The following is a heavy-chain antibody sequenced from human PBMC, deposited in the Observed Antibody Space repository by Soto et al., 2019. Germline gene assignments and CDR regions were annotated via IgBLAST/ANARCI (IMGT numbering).Heavy chain of an antibody. J-gene: IGHJ4*02. CDR2: ISYDASNK. CDR3: AKDQWRIVVVPAALFDY. D-gene: IGHD2-2*01. CDR1: GFTFSSYG. V-gene: IGHV3-30*18. Sequence: QVQLVESGGGVVQPGRSLRLSCAASGFTFSSYGMHWVRQAPGKGLEWVAVISYDASNKYYADSVKGRFTISRDNSKNTLYLQMNSLRAEDTAVYYCAKDQWRIVVVPAALFDYWGQGTLVTVSS.